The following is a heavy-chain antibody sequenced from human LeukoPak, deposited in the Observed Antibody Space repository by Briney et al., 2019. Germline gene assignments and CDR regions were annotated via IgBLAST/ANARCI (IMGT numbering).Heavy chain of an antibody. D-gene: IGHD1-26*01. J-gene: IGHJ4*02. CDR3: ARGHGGSYSDY. V-gene: IGHV1-8*03. CDR1: GYTFTGYY. CDR2: MNPNSGNT. Sequence: ASVKVSCKASGYTFTGYYMHWGRQAPGQGLEWMGWMNPNSGNTGYAQKFQGRVTITRNTSISTAYMELSSLRSEDTAVYYCARGHGGSYSDYWGQGTLVTVSS.